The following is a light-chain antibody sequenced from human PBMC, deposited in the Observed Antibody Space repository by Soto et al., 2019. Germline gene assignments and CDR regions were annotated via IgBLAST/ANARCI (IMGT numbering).Light chain of an antibody. Sequence: ENVLTQSPGTLSLSPGERATLSCRASQTVTNSFFAWYPQKPGQPPRLLIHGISSRATGIPDRFSGSGSGTDFTLTISRLEPEDFVVYYCQQYSTLPHTFGRGTKLEV. CDR3: QQYSTLPHT. V-gene: IGKV3-20*01. CDR1: QTVTNSF. CDR2: GIS. J-gene: IGKJ2*01.